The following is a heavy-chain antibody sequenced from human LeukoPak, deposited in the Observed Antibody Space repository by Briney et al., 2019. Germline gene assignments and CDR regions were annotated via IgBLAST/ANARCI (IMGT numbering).Heavy chain of an antibody. J-gene: IGHJ4*02. Sequence: SETLSLTCTVSGGSVSSDSYYWSWIRQPPGKGLEWIGHISYSGTTNYNPSLKSRVIISIDISQNQFSLKLSSVTAADTAVYYCAGAPNPTFFDSWGQGPLATVSS. V-gene: IGHV4-61*01. CDR3: AGAPNPTFFDS. CDR2: ISYSGTT. CDR1: GGSVSSDSYY.